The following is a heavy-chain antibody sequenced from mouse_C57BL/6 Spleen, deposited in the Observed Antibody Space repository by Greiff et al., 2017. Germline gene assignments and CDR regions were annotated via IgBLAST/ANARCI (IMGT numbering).Heavy chain of an antibody. Sequence: EVQLQQSGAELVKPGASVKLSCTASGFNFKDYYMHWVKQRPEQGLEWIGRIDPEDGENKYAPKFQGKATITADTSSHTAYLQLSSLTSEDTAVYCCARDRGNLYAMDDWGQGTSVTVSS. CDR1: GFNFKDYY. V-gene: IGHV14-2*01. CDR2: IDPEDGEN. D-gene: IGHD2-1*01. CDR3: ARDRGNLYAMDD. J-gene: IGHJ4*01.